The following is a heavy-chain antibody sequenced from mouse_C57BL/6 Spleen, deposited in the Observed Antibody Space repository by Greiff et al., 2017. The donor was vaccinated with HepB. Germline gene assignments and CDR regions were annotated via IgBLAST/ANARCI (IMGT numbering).Heavy chain of an antibody. CDR1: GFTFSSYA. Sequence: EVKLVESGEGLVKPGGSLKLSCAASGFTFSSYAMSWVRQTPEKRLEWVAYISSGGDYIYYADTVKGRFTISRDNARNTLYLQMSSLKSEDTAMYYCTREGDYDVLYFDYWGQGTTLTVSS. D-gene: IGHD2-4*01. J-gene: IGHJ2*01. V-gene: IGHV5-9-1*02. CDR3: TREGDYDVLYFDY. CDR2: ISSGGDYI.